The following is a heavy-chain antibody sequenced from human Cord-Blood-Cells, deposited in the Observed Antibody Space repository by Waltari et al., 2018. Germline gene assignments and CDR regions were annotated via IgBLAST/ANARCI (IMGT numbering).Heavy chain of an antibody. V-gene: IGHV1-69*01. CDR1: GGPFSSYA. Sequence: QVQLVQSGAEVKKPGSSVKVSCKASGGPFSSYAIIWVRQAPGQGLEWMGGIIPIFGTANYAQKFQGRVTITADESTSTAYMELSSLRSEDTAVYYCARGDYYGSGSYYNDYYGMDVWGQGTTVTVSS. CDR3: ARGDYYGSGSYYNDYYGMDV. D-gene: IGHD3-10*01. CDR2: IIPIFGTA. J-gene: IGHJ6*02.